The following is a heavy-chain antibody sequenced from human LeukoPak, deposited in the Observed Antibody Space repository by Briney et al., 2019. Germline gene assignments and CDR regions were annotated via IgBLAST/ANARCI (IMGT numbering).Heavy chain of an antibody. CDR1: GGSISSGDYY. V-gene: IGHV4-31*03. CDR2: IYYSRST. CDR3: ARDLGTNGYFPNFDY. J-gene: IGHJ4*02. Sequence: SETLSLTCTVSGGSISSGDYYWSWIRQHPGKGLEWIGYIYYSRSTYYNPSLKSRVTISVDTSKNQFSLKLSSVTAADTAVYYCARDLGTNGYFPNFDYWGQGTLVTVSS. D-gene: IGHD2-8*01.